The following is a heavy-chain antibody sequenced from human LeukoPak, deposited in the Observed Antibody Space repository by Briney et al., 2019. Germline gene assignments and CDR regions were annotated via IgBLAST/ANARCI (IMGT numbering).Heavy chain of an antibody. D-gene: IGHD2-15*01. CDR3: ARLDIVVVVAALDY. V-gene: IGHV3-21*01. CDR1: GFTFSSDS. Sequence: SGGSLRLSCAASGFTFSSDSMNWVRQAPGKGLEWVSSISSSSSYIYYADSVKGRFTISRDNAKNPLYLQMNSLRAEDTAVYYCARLDIVVVVAALDYWGQGTLVTVSS. J-gene: IGHJ4*02. CDR2: ISSSSSYI.